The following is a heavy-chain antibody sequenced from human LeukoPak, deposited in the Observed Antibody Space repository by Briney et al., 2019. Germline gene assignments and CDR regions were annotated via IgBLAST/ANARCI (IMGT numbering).Heavy chain of an antibody. CDR3: AGVTLNYGDTVDY. J-gene: IGHJ4*02. CDR1: GYTFSDYY. D-gene: IGHD4-17*01. CDR2: ITPKTGGT. V-gene: IGHV1-2*02. Sequence: ASVKVSCKGSGYTFSDYYIQWLRQAPGQRPEWLGWITPKTGGTIYAQNFQGRITMTRDTSINTVYMELSSLKFDDTAVYYCAGVTLNYGDTVDYWGQGTLVTVSS.